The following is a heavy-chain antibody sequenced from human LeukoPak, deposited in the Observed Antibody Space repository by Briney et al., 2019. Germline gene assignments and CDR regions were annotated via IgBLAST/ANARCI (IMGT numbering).Heavy chain of an antibody. V-gene: IGHV4-59*01. D-gene: IGHD6-19*01. J-gene: IGHJ4*02. CDR1: GDSISDDY. Sequence: SETLSLTCTVSGDSISDDYWSWIRQPPGKGLEWIGYIYYSGRTTYNPSLKSRVTISVDTSKNQFSLKLSSVTAADTAVYYCARTIAVAGPYFDYWGQGTLVTVSS. CDR3: ARTIAVAGPYFDY. CDR2: IYYSGRT.